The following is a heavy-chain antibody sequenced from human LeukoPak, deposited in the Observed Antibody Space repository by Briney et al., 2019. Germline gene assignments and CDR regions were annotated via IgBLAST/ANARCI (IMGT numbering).Heavy chain of an antibody. Sequence: SVKVSCKASGGTFSSYAISWVRQAPGQGLEWMGRIIPILGIANYAQKFQGRVTITADKSTSTAYMELSSLRSEDTAVYYCARAPAAPLGWFDPWGQGTLVTVSS. J-gene: IGHJ5*02. D-gene: IGHD2-2*01. V-gene: IGHV1-69*04. CDR3: ARAPAAPLGWFDP. CDR1: GGTFSSYA. CDR2: IIPILGIA.